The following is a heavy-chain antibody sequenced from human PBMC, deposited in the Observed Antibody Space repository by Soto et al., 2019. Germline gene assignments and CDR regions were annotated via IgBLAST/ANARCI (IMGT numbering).Heavy chain of an antibody. D-gene: IGHD5-12*01. CDR1: GFTFSSYA. V-gene: IGHV3-64D*06. CDR3: VKDVGGYSGYAFDY. J-gene: IGHJ4*02. Sequence: GSLRLSCSASGFTFSSYAMHWVRQAPGKGLEYVSAISSNGGSTYYADSVKGRFTISRDNSKNTLYLQMSSLRPEDTAVYYCVKDVGGYSGYAFDYWGQGTLVTVSS. CDR2: ISSNGGST.